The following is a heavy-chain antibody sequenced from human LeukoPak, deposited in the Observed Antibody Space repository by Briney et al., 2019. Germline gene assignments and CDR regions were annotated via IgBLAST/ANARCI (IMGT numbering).Heavy chain of an antibody. Sequence: SETLSLTCAVYGGSFSGYYWSWIRQPPGKGLEWIGEINHSGSTNYNPSLKSRVTISVDTSKNQFSLKLSSVTAADTAVYYCARHATAMVWYWGQGTLVTVSS. V-gene: IGHV4-34*01. CDR2: INHSGST. D-gene: IGHD5-18*01. CDR3: ARHATAMVWY. CDR1: GGSFSGYY. J-gene: IGHJ4*02.